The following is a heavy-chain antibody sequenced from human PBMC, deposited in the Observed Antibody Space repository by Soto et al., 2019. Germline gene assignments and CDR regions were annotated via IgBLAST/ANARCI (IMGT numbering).Heavy chain of an antibody. CDR1: GGTFSSYA. J-gene: IGHJ5*02. V-gene: IGHV1-69*01. Sequence: QVQLVQSGAEVKKPGSSVKVSCKASGGTFSSYAISWVRQAPGQGLEWMGGIIPIFGTANYAQKFQGRVTITADESTSTAYMELSSLRSEDTDVYYCARDRGPYSRGLNWFDPWGQGTLVTVSS. CDR3: ARDRGPYSRGLNWFDP. D-gene: IGHD6-19*01. CDR2: IIPIFGTA.